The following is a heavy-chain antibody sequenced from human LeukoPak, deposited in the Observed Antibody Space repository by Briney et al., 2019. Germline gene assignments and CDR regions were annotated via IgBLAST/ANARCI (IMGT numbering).Heavy chain of an antibody. CDR2: ISASGSTT. Sequence: GGSLRLSCAASGFTFSDSATTWVRQAPGKGLEWVSAISASGSTTYYADSVKGRFTISRDNSKNTLYLRMNSLRAGDTAVYYCAKGAITYYYYAMDVWGQGTTVTVSS. D-gene: IGHD1-14*01. V-gene: IGHV3-23*01. CDR3: AKGAITYYYYAMDV. J-gene: IGHJ6*02. CDR1: GFTFSDSA.